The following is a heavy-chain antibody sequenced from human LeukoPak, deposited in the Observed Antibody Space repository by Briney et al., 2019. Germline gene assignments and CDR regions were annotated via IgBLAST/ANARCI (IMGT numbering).Heavy chain of an antibody. CDR2: IYHSGST. D-gene: IGHD4-11*01. V-gene: IGHV4-39*07. CDR1: GGSISSSSYY. Sequence: SETLSLTCTVSGGSISSSSYYWGWIRQSPGKGLEWIGEIYHSGSTNYNPSLKSRVTISVDKSKNQFSLKLSSVTAADTAVYYCAEGSVTLDYWGQGTLVTVSS. J-gene: IGHJ4*02. CDR3: AEGSVTLDY.